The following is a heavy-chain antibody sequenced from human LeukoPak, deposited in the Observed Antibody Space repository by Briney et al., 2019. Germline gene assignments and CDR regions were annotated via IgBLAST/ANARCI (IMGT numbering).Heavy chain of an antibody. Sequence: MSSETLSLTCTVSGYSITSGYYWGWLRQPPGKGLEWFGWIYHSGISYYNASLKSRVTISVNTSKHQFTLKLSSVTAADTAVYYCARHSGWYPHYYMDVWGKGTTVTISS. D-gene: IGHD6-19*01. CDR2: IYHSGIS. J-gene: IGHJ6*03. V-gene: IGHV4-38-2*02. CDR3: ARHSGWYPHYYMDV. CDR1: GYSITSGYY.